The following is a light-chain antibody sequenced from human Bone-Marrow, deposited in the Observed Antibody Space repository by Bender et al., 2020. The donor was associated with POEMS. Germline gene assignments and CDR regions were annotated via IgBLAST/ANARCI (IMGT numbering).Light chain of an antibody. CDR1: SSDVGAWDY. J-gene: IGLJ1*01. CDR3: CSYAGSYTYV. Sequence: QSALTQPRSVSGSPGQSVTISCTGTSSDVGAWDYVSWYQQHPGKAPKLMIFDVTKRPSGVPDRFSGSKSGNTASLTISGLQAEDEAEYYCCSYAGSYTYVFGPGTAVSVL. V-gene: IGLV2-11*01. CDR2: DVT.